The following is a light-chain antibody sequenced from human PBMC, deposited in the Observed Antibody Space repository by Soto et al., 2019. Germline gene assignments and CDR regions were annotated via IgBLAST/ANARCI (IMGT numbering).Light chain of an antibody. V-gene: IGLV2-14*03. CDR2: GVT. CDR1: SSDVGGYNY. Sequence: QSALTQPASVSGSPGQSIAISCTGTSSDVGGYNYVSWYQQHPGKAPKLIIYGVTNRPSGVSDRFPGSKSGNTASLTISGLQAEDETDYYCCSYTSRGTYVFGTGTKVTVL. CDR3: CSYTSRGTYV. J-gene: IGLJ1*01.